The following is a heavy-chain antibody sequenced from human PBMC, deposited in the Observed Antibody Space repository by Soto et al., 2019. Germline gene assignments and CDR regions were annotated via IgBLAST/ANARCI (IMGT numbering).Heavy chain of an antibody. J-gene: IGHJ6*02. CDR3: ARDNGFGESDV. D-gene: IGHD3-10*01. CDR1: GYSFNSYG. V-gene: IGHV1-18*01. Sequence: QVQLVQSGAEVKKPGASVKVSCKASGYSFNSYGISWVRQAPGQGLEWMGWISAYNGHTNYAQKLQGRVTMTTDTSTSTAYRELRSLRSDDTAMYYCARDNGFGESDVWGQGTTVTVSS. CDR2: ISAYNGHT.